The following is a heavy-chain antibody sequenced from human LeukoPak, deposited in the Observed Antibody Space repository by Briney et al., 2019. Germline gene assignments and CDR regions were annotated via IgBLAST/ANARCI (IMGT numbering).Heavy chain of an antibody. CDR3: ARAYYESSAYRHAVYFDY. Sequence: EASVKVSCKASGGTFRSYVISWVRQAPGQGLEWMGIINPSDDSTRYAQKFQGRVTMTKDTSTNTVYMHLSSLSSDDTAVYYCARAYYESSAYRHAVYFDYWGQGTLVTVSS. V-gene: IGHV1-46*01. J-gene: IGHJ4*02. D-gene: IGHD3-22*01. CDR2: INPSDDST. CDR1: GGTFRSYV.